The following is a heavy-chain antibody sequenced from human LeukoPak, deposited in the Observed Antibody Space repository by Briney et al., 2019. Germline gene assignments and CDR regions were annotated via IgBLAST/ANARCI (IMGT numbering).Heavy chain of an antibody. J-gene: IGHJ4*02. CDR3: ARAHLNCGGDCPLGY. D-gene: IGHD2-21*02. V-gene: IGHV4-39*07. CDR2: MYSSGST. CDR1: GGSISSSSYY. Sequence: SETLSLTCTVSGGSISSSSYYWGWIRQPLGKGLEWIGSMYSSGSTYYNPSLKSRVTISVDTSKNQFSLKLSSVTAADTAVYYCARAHLNCGGDCPLGYWGQGTLVTVSS.